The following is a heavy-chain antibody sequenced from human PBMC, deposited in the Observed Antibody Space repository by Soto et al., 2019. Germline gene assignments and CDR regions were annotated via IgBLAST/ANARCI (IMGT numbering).Heavy chain of an antibody. D-gene: IGHD6-19*01. V-gene: IGHV3-53*01. CDR2: IYSGGST. Sequence: GSLRLSCADSWFTVCSNYMSWVRQAPGKGLEWVSVIYSGGSTYYADSVKGRFTISRDNSKNTLYLQMNSLRAEDTAVYYCAGDRVSGLYGMDVWGQGTTVTVSS. CDR1: WFTVCSNY. CDR3: AGDRVSGLYGMDV. J-gene: IGHJ6*02.